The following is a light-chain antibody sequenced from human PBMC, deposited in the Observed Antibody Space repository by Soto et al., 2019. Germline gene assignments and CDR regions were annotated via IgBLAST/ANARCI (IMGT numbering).Light chain of an antibody. V-gene: IGLV1-40*01. CDR2: GNS. Sequence: QSVLTQPPSVSGAPGQRVTISRTGSSSNIGAGYDVHWYQQLPGTAPKLLIYGNSNRPSGVPDRFSGSKSGTSASLAITGLQAEDEADYSCQSYDSSLSAYVFGTGTKVTVL. CDR3: QSYDSSLSAYV. CDR1: SSNIGAGYD. J-gene: IGLJ1*01.